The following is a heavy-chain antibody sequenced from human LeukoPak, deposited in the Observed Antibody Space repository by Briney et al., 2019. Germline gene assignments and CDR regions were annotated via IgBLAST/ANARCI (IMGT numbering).Heavy chain of an antibody. Sequence: KPSETLSLTCTVSGGSISSGDYYWSWLRQPPGKGQEWIGYIYYSGSTYYNPSLKSRVTISVDTSKNQFSLKLSSVTAADTAVYYCARVSSGGSIDYWGQGTLVTVSS. D-gene: IGHD2-15*01. CDR2: IYYSGST. CDR3: ARVSSGGSIDY. J-gene: IGHJ4*02. CDR1: GGSISSGDYY. V-gene: IGHV4-30-4*01.